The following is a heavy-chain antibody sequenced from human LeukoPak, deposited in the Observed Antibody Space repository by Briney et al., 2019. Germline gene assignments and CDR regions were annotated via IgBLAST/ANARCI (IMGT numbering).Heavy chain of an antibody. D-gene: IGHD6-13*01. J-gene: IGHJ3*02. Sequence: GGSLRLSCAASGFTFSSYAMHWVRQAPGKGLEWVAVISYDGSNKYYADSVKGRFTISRDNSKNTLYLQMNSLRAEDTAVYYCARDREVIAAAGVDAFDIWGQGTMVTVSS. CDR1: GFTFSSYA. CDR3: ARDREVIAAAGVDAFDI. CDR2: ISYDGSNK. V-gene: IGHV3-30-3*01.